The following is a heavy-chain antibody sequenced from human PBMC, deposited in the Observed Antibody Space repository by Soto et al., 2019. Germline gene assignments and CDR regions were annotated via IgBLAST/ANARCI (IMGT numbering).Heavy chain of an antibody. D-gene: IGHD4-17*01. CDR3: AITSLKVYDYGYYDSIQDEYYYY. Sequence: TLSLTCTVSGGSLSSSSYYWGWLRQTPRKGLERIGSIYYSGSTYYNQSLKSRVTISVDTSNNQFSLKLSSVTAADTAVYYCAITSLKVYDYGYYDSIQDEYYYY. CDR2: IYYSGST. CDR1: GGSLSSSSYY. J-gene: IGHJ6*03. V-gene: IGHV4-39*01.